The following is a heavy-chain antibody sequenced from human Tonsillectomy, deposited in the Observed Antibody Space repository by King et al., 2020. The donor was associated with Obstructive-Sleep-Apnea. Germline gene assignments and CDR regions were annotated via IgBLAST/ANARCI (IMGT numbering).Heavy chain of an antibody. Sequence: VQLVESGGGLVQPGGSLRLSCAASGFTFSSYAMSWVRQAPGKGLEWVSAISGSGGSTYYADSVKGRFTISRDNSKNTLYLQMNSLRAEDTAVYYCAKRPQPREYYYYGMDGWGQGTTVTVSS. J-gene: IGHJ6*02. CDR2: ISGSGGST. CDR1: GFTFSSYA. V-gene: IGHV3-23*04. CDR3: AKRPQPREYYYYGMDG. D-gene: IGHD2-2*01.